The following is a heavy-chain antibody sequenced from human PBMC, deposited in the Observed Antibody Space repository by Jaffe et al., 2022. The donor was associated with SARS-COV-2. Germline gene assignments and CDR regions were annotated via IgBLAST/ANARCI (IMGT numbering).Heavy chain of an antibody. V-gene: IGHV3-11*01. J-gene: IGHJ4*02. D-gene: IGHD4-4*01. CDR2: ISSSGDTM. Sequence: QVQLVESGGGLVKPGGSLRLSCAASGFTFSDYYMIWIRQAPGKGLESISYISSSGDTMYYVDSVRGRFTISRDNTKNSVYLQMNSLRPEDTAVYYCARGRYVSNSGGSYWGQGTLVTVSS. CDR1: GFTFSDYY. CDR3: ARGRYVSNSGGSY.